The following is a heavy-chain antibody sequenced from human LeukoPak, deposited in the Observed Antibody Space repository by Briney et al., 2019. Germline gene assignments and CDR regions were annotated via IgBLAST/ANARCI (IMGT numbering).Heavy chain of an antibody. J-gene: IGHJ4*02. CDR2: ISAYNGNT. V-gene: IGHV1-18*01. CDR1: GYTFTSYG. D-gene: IGHD3-22*01. CDR3: ARGRNPDYYDSSGYYSY. Sequence: GASVKVSCKASGYTFTSYGIRWVRQAPGQGLEWMGWISAYNGNTNYAQKLQGRVTMTTDTSTSTAYMELRSLRSDDTAVYYCARGRNPDYYDSSGYYSYWGQGTLVTVSS.